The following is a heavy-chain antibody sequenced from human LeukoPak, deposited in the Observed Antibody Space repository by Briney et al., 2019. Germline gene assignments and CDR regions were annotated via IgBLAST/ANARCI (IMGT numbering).Heavy chain of an antibody. CDR1: GFTVSSNY. CDR3: ARKGPTYYDFWSGYYNEYYFDY. D-gene: IGHD3-3*01. Sequence: GGSPRLSCAASGFTVSSNYMSWVRQAPGKGLEWVSVIYSGGSTYYADSVKGRFTISRDNSKNTLYLQMNSLRAEDTAVYYCARKGPTYYDFWSGYYNEYYFDYWGQGTLVTVSS. V-gene: IGHV3-53*01. J-gene: IGHJ4*02. CDR2: IYSGGST.